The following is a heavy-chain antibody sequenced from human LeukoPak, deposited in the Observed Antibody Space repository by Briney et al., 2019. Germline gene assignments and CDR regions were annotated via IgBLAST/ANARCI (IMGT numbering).Heavy chain of an antibody. D-gene: IGHD3-22*01. CDR1: GFTFSSYS. CDR2: ISSSSSYI. Sequence: GGSLRLSCAASGFTFSSYSMNWVRQAPGKGLEWVSSISSSSSYIYYADSVKGRFTISRDNAKNSLYLQMNSLRAEDTAVYYCARGGLYYYDSRNWFDPWGQGTLVTVSS. J-gene: IGHJ5*02. CDR3: ARGGLYYYDSRNWFDP. V-gene: IGHV3-21*01.